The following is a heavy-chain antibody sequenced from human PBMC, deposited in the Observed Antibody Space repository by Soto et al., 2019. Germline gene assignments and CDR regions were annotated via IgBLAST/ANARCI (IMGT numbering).Heavy chain of an antibody. D-gene: IGHD2-2*01. Sequence: QVQLQESGPGLVKPSQTLSLTCTVSGGSISSGGYYWSWIRQHPGKGLEWIGYIYYSGSTYYNPSLTIRVTISVDTYKNKFSLKLRSVTAADTAVYYCAGGGGSTSYGMDVWGQGTTVTVSS. CDR3: AGGGGSTSYGMDV. CDR1: GGSISSGGYY. CDR2: IYYSGST. V-gene: IGHV4-31*03. J-gene: IGHJ6*02.